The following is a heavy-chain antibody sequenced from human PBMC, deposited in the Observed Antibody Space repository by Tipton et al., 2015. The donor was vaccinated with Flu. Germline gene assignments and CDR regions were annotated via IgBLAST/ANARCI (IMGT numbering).Heavy chain of an antibody. V-gene: IGHV3-7*03. CDR3: ARGIASAASM. D-gene: IGHD6-13*01. CDR2: IKQDGRKE. Sequence: SLRLSCAASGFTFSDYWMTWVRQAPGKGLEWVANIKQDGRKEYYVDSVKGRFTISRDNAKNSLYLQMSSRRAEDMAVYYWARGIASAASMWGQGTTVSVSS. J-gene: IGHJ3*02. CDR1: GFTFSDYW.